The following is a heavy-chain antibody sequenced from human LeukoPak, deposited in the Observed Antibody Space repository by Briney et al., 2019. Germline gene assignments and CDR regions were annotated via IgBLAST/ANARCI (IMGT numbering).Heavy chain of an antibody. CDR1: GGSISSGGYS. CDR2: IYHSGST. V-gene: IGHV4-30-2*01. CDR3: ARSTVTFGMDV. J-gene: IGHJ6*02. D-gene: IGHD4-11*01. Sequence: SETLSLTCAVSGGSISSGGYSWSWIRQPPGKGLEWIGYIYHSGSTYYNPSLKSRVTISVDRSKNQFSLKLSSVTAADTAVYYCARSTVTFGMDVWGQGTTVTVSS.